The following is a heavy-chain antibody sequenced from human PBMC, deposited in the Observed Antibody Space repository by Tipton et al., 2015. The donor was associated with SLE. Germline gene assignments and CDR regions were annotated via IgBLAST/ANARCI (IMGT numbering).Heavy chain of an antibody. J-gene: IGHJ4*02. Sequence: TLSLTCAVSGFSISSGYYWGWIRQPPGKGLEWVGSIYHSGSTYYNPSLKSRVTISVDTSKNQFSLKLSSVTAADTAVYYCARGYDYESRGYREVFDSWGQGTLVIVSS. V-gene: IGHV4-38-2*01. D-gene: IGHD3-22*01. CDR2: IYHSGST. CDR1: GFSISSGYY. CDR3: ARGYDYESRGYREVFDS.